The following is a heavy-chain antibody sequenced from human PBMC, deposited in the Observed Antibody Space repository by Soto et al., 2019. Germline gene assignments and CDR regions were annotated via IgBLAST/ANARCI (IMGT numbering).Heavy chain of an antibody. CDR3: AKNYDSSGYYYGVFDY. J-gene: IGHJ4*02. CDR2: ISGSGGST. Sequence: PGGSLRLSCAASGFTFSSYAMSWVRQAPGKGLEWVSAISGSGGSTYYADSVKGRFTISRDNSKSTLYLQMNSLRAEDTAVYYCAKNYDSSGYYYGVFDYWGQGTLVTVSS. V-gene: IGHV3-23*01. D-gene: IGHD3-22*01. CDR1: GFTFSSYA.